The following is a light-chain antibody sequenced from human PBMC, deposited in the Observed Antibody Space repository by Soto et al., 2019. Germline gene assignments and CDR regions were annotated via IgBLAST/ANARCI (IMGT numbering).Light chain of an antibody. J-gene: IGKJ5*01. CDR2: GAS. CDR3: QQYGSSPPIT. CDR1: QSVSSSY. V-gene: IGKV3-20*01. Sequence: EIVVTQSPGTLSLSPGERATLSCRASQSVSSSYLAWYQQKPGQAPRLLIYGASSRATGIPDRFSDSGSGTDFPLTISRLEPEDFAVYYCQQYGSSPPITFGQGTRLEIK.